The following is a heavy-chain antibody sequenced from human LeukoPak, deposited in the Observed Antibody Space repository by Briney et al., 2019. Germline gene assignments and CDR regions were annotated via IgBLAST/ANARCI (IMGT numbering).Heavy chain of an antibody. CDR3: ARGYYGSGSPYYFDY. CDR1: GYTFTSYY. CDR2: INPSGGST. J-gene: IGHJ4*02. V-gene: IGHV1-46*01. Sequence: ASLKVSCKASGYTFTSYYMHWVRQAPGQGLEWMGIINPSGGSTSYAQKFQGRVTMTRDTSTSTVYMELSSLRSEDTAVYYCARGYYGSGSPYYFDYWGQGTLVTVSS. D-gene: IGHD3-10*01.